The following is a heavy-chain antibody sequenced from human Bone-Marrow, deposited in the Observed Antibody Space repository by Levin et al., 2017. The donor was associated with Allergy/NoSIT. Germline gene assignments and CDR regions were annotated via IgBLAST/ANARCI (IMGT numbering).Heavy chain of an antibody. J-gene: IGHJ4*02. CDR1: GFTFSSYG. Sequence: PGGSLRLSCAASGFTFSSYGMHWVRQAPGKGLEWVAVIWYDGSNKYYADSVKGRFTISRDNSKNTLYLQMNSLRAEDTAVYYCARGPYCGGDCYPRFWRNWGQGTLVTVSS. CDR3: ARGPYCGGDCYPRFWRN. V-gene: IGHV3-33*01. D-gene: IGHD2-21*02. CDR2: IWYDGSNK.